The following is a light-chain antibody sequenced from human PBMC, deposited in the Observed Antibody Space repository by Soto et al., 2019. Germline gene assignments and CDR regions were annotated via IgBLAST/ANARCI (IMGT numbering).Light chain of an antibody. CDR1: SSDIGDYNY. Sequence: QSALTQPASVSGSPGQSITISCTGTSSDIGDYNYVSWYQPHPGKAPKLMIYEVTNRPSGVSYRFSGSKSGNTASLTISGLQAEDEADYFCSSYTSTSTLHYVFGTGTKLTVL. CDR3: SSYTSTSTLHYV. V-gene: IGLV2-14*01. J-gene: IGLJ1*01. CDR2: EVT.